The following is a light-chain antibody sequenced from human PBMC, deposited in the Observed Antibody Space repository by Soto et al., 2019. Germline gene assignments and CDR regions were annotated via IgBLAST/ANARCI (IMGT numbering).Light chain of an antibody. CDR1: TGAVYHAHY. Sequence: QAVVTQEPSLTVSPGGTVTLTCGSSTGAVYHAHYPHWLQQKPGQAPKTLIYDIDNKPSWTPARFSGSLLGGKAALTLSDAQPEDEAEYYCVLFYAGPCVFGPGTKVTVL. V-gene: IGLV7-46*01. J-gene: IGLJ1*01. CDR3: VLFYAGPCV. CDR2: DID.